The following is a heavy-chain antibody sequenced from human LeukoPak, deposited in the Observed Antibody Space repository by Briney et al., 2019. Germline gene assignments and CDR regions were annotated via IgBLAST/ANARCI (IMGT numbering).Heavy chain of an antibody. Sequence: GGSLRLSCAASGFTFSSYSMNWVRQAPGKGLEWVSSISSSSSYIYYADSVKGRFTISRDNAKNSLYLQMNSLRAEDTAVYYCARRRPYDFWSGPRGFDYWGQGTLVTVSS. CDR1: GFTFSSYS. D-gene: IGHD3-3*01. CDR2: ISSSSSYI. CDR3: ARRRPYDFWSGPRGFDY. J-gene: IGHJ4*02. V-gene: IGHV3-21*01.